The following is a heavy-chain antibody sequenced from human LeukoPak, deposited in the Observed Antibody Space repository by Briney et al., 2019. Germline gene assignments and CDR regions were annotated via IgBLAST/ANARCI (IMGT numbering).Heavy chain of an antibody. J-gene: IGHJ4*02. D-gene: IGHD3-10*01. Sequence: GGSLRLSCAASGFTFSDYYMSWIRQAPGKGLEWVGFIRSKAYGGTTEYAASVKGRFTISRDDSKSIAYLQMNSLKTEDTAVYYCTRAYHYGSGFDYWGQGTLVTVSS. V-gene: IGHV3-49*03. CDR3: TRAYHYGSGFDY. CDR2: IRSKAYGGTT. CDR1: GFTFSDYY.